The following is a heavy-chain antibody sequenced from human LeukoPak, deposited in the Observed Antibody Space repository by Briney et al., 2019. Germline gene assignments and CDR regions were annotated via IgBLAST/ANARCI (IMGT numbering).Heavy chain of an antibody. J-gene: IGHJ4*02. CDR2: SYYSGST. CDR1: GGSMSSYY. D-gene: IGHD2-15*01. V-gene: IGHV4-59*01. CDR3: ARQYCSGGSCYSYLDY. Sequence: SETLSLTCTVSGGSMSSYYWGWIRQPPGKGLEWIGYSYYSGSTNYNPSLKSRVTISINTSNNQFSLKVSSVTAADTAVYYCARQYCSGGSCYSYLDYWGQGTLVTVPS.